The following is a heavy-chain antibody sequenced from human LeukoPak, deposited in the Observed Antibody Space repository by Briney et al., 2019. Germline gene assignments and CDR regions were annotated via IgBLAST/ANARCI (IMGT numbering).Heavy chain of an antibody. CDR3: ARDAVGTTVTRNYFDY. J-gene: IGHJ4*02. D-gene: IGHD4-17*01. V-gene: IGHV3-21*01. Sequence: KPGGSLRLSCAGSGFTFSNYNMNWVRQAPGKGLEWVSSISSSSSYIYYADSVKGRFTISRDNAKNSLYLQMNSLRAEDTGVYYCARDAVGTTVTRNYFDYWGQGTLVTVSS. CDR1: GFTFSNYN. CDR2: ISSSSSYI.